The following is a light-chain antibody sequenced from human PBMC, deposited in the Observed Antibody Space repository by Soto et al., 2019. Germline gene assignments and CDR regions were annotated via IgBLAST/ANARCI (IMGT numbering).Light chain of an antibody. V-gene: IGLV2-14*01. J-gene: IGLJ2*01. CDR1: SSDVGGYNY. Sequence: QSALTQPASVSGSPGESITISCTGTSSDVGGYNYVSWYQQPPGKAPKLMIYEVSNRPSGVSNRFSGSKSGNTASLTISGLQAEDEADYYCSSYTSSSTVVFGGGTKVTVL. CDR2: EVS. CDR3: SSYTSSSTVV.